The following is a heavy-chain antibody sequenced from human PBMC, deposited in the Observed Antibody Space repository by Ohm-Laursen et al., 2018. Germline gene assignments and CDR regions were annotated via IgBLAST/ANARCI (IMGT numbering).Heavy chain of an antibody. Sequence: SLRLSCAASGFTFSSYSMNWVRQAPGKGLEWVSSISSSSSYIYYADSVKGRFTISRDNAKNSLYLQMNSLRAEDTAVYYCARQDGSGTLGDDYYYGMDVWGQGTTVTVSS. D-gene: IGHD3-10*01. CDR2: ISSSSSYI. CDR1: GFTFSSYS. V-gene: IGHV3-21*01. J-gene: IGHJ6*02. CDR3: ARQDGSGTLGDDYYYGMDV.